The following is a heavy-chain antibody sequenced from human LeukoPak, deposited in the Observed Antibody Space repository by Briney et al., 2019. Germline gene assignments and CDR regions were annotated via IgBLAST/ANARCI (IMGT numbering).Heavy chain of an antibody. CDR1: GGSISSSSYY. Sequence: SETLSLTCTVSGGSISSSSYYWGWIRQPPGKGLEWIGSIYYSGSTYYNPSLKSRVTISVDTSKNQFSLKLSSVTAADTAVYYCASRLHGLYCSSTSCPVDAFDIWGQGTMVTVSS. D-gene: IGHD2-2*01. CDR3: ASRLHGLYCSSTSCPVDAFDI. CDR2: IYYSGST. J-gene: IGHJ3*02. V-gene: IGHV4-39*01.